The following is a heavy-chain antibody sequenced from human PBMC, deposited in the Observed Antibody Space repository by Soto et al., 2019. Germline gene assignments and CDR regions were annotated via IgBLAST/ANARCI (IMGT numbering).Heavy chain of an antibody. J-gene: IGHJ4*02. Sequence: QVQLQESGPGLVKPSQTLSLTCTVSGGSISSGGTGSYWTCIRLLPGKGLEWIGYIYNPGNTSYTHSLTRRPNIPIDSSEKQFSLKLPSVPAADTAVYFCASGHDAYKVRYWGQGAVVTVSS. D-gene: IGHD1-1*01. CDR2: IYNPGNT. V-gene: IGHV4-31*03. CDR1: GGSISSGGTGSY. CDR3: ASGHDAYKVRY.